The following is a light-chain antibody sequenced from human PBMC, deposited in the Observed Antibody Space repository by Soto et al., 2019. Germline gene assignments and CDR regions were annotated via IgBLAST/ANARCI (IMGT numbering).Light chain of an antibody. V-gene: IGKV4-1*01. CDR2: WAS. CDR3: QQYYDTIPN. CDR1: QSIFYSSNNKNF. Sequence: DIVMTQSPDSLAVSLGERATINCKSSQSIFYSSNNKNFLAWYQQKPGQPPKLLIYWASTRESGVPDRFSGSESGTDFTLTISSLQAEDVAVYYCQQYYDTIPNFGGGTKVDIK. J-gene: IGKJ4*01.